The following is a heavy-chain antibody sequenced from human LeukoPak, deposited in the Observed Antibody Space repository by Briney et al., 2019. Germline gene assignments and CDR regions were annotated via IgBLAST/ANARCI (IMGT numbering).Heavy chain of an antibody. CDR3: ARDHTTSYYYYGMDV. Sequence: PGGSLRLSCAASGFTVSGDYMSWVRQAPGKGLEWVSVIYSGGSTYYADSVKGRFTISRDNSKNTLYLRMNSLRAEDTAVYYCARDHTTSYYYYGMDVRGQGTTVTVSS. V-gene: IGHV3-66*01. D-gene: IGHD1-14*01. CDR2: IYSGGST. CDR1: GFTVSGDY. J-gene: IGHJ6*02.